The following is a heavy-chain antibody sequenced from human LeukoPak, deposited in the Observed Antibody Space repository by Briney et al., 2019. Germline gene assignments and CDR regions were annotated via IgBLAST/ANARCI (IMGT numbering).Heavy chain of an antibody. D-gene: IGHD3-22*01. V-gene: IGHV3-23*01. CDR2: IRGSGGST. CDR1: GFTFSSYA. CDR3: AKSLITMIVVVKDFVY. J-gene: IGHJ4*02. Sequence: GGSLRLSCAASGFTFSSYAMSWVRQAPGKGLEWVSAIRGSGGSTYYADSVKGRFTISRDNSKNTLYLQMNSLRAEDTSVYYCAKSLITMIVVVKDFVYWGQGTLVTVSS.